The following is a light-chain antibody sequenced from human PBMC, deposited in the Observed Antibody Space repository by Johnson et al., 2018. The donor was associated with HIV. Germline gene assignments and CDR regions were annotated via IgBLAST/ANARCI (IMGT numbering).Light chain of an antibody. CDR2: DND. Sequence: QSVLTQPPSVSAAPGKRVTISCSGSSSNIGNNYVSWYQHLPGTAPKLLIYDNDKRPSGIPDRFSGSRSGTSATLGITGLQTGDEAEYYCGAWDSGLTAGVFVTRTKVTVL. CDR1: SSNIGNNY. J-gene: IGLJ1*01. V-gene: IGLV1-51*01. CDR3: GAWDSGLTAGV.